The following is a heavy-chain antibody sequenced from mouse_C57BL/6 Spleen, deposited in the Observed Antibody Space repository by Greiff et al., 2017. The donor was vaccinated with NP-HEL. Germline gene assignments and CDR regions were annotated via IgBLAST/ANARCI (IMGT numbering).Heavy chain of an antibody. CDR2: IYPGDGDT. Sequence: QVQLQQSGPELVKPGASVKISCKASGYAFSSSWMNWVKQRPGKGLEWIGRIYPGDGDTNYNGTFKGKATLTADKSSSTAYMQLSSLTSEDSAVYFCARGDYGFAYWGQGTLVTVSA. J-gene: IGHJ3*01. D-gene: IGHD1-1*01. CDR3: ARGDYGFAY. V-gene: IGHV1-82*01. CDR1: GYAFSSSW.